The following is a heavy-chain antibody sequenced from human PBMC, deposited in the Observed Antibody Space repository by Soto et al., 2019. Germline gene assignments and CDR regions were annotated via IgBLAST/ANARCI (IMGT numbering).Heavy chain of an antibody. CDR1: GGTFSNYA. V-gene: IGHV1-69*12. Sequence: QVQLVQSGAEVKKPGSSVTVSCKASGGTFSNYAISWVRQAPGQGLEWMGGITPFFGTANYAQKFQGRVTITADESMSTAYMELSSLRSEDTAVYYCAQTLGSAVAGPGRFDLWGRGTLVTVSS. CDR3: AQTLGSAVAGPGRFDL. D-gene: IGHD6-19*01. CDR2: ITPFFGTA. J-gene: IGHJ2*01.